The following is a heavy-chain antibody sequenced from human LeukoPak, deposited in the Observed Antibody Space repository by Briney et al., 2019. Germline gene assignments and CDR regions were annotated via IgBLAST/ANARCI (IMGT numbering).Heavy chain of an antibody. D-gene: IGHD2-15*01. Sequence: PSETLSLTCTVSGGSISSYYWSWIRQPAGKGLEWIGRIYTSGSTNYNPSLKSRVTMSVDTSKNQFTLRLSSVTAADTAVYYCARYCCGGSCWEYDAFDIWGQGTMVTVSS. CDR1: GGSISSYY. J-gene: IGHJ3*02. CDR2: IYTSGST. CDR3: ARYCCGGSCWEYDAFDI. V-gene: IGHV4-4*07.